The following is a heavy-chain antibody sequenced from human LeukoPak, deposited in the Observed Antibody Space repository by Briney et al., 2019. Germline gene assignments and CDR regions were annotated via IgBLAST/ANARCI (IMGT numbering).Heavy chain of an antibody. CDR1: GFPFSNYG. CDR2: ISADGIDK. V-gene: IGHV3-30*18. J-gene: IGHJ4*02. Sequence: GRSLRLSCAVSGFPFSNYGMHWVRQAPGKGLEWVAVISADGIDKYYADSVKGRFTISRDNSKNTLYLQMSSLRPEDTAVYYCAKDKGREGDYWGQGNLVTVSS. CDR3: AKDKGREGDY.